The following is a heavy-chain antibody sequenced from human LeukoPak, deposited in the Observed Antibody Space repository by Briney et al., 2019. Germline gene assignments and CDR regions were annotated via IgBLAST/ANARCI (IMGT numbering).Heavy chain of an antibody. CDR2: IYDSGST. CDR1: GGSISSYY. V-gene: IGHV4-59*01. D-gene: IGHD3-16*02. J-gene: IGHJ4*02. Sequence: SETLSLTCTVSGGSISSYYWSWIRQPPGKGLEWIGYIYDSGSTNYNPSLKSRVTISVDTSKNQFSLKLSSVTAADTAVYYCARESNYDYVWGSYRPYYFDYWGQGTLVTVSS. CDR3: ARESNYDYVWGSYRPYYFDY.